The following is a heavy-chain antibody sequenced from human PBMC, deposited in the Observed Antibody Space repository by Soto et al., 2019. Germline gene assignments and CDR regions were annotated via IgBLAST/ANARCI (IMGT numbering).Heavy chain of an antibody. J-gene: IGHJ3*02. CDR1: GGSISSYY. V-gene: IGHV4-59*01. Sequence: SETLSLTCTVSGGSISSYYWSWIRQPPGKGLEWIGYIYYSGSTNYNPSLKSRVTISVDTSKNQFSLKLSSVTAADTAVYYCARAEDVLDAFAIWGQGKMVTVSS. CDR2: IYYSGST. CDR3: ARAEDVLDAFAI.